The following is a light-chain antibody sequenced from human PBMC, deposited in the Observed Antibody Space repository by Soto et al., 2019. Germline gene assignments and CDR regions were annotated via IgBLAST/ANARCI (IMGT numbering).Light chain of an antibody. V-gene: IGKV3-20*01. J-gene: IGKJ2*01. Sequence: EIVLTQSPGTLSLSPGERATLSCRASQSVSSSYLAWYQQKPGQAPMLLIYGASSRATGIPDRFSGSGSGTDFTLTINKLEPEDCAVYYCQQYGSSGYTFGQGTKLEIK. CDR1: QSVSSSY. CDR2: GAS. CDR3: QQYGSSGYT.